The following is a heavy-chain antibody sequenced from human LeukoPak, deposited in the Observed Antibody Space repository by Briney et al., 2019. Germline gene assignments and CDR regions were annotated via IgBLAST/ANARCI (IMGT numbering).Heavy chain of an antibody. J-gene: IGHJ4*02. CDR1: GLTFSSYW. V-gene: IGHV3-7*01. CDR3: AREFPYYDFWSGYGNYFDY. D-gene: IGHD3-3*01. CDR2: IKQDGSEK. Sequence: GGSLRLSCAASGLTFSSYWMSWVRQAPGKGLEWVANIKQDGSEKYYVDSVKGRFTISRDNAKNSMYLQMNSLRAEDTAVYYCAREFPYYDFWSGYGNYFDYWGQGTLVTVSS.